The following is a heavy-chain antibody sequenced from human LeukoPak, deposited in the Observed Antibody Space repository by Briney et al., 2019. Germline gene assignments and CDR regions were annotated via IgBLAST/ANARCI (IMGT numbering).Heavy chain of an antibody. Sequence: PSETLSLTCTVSGGSISSYYWSWIRQPPGKGLEWIGYIYYSGSTNYNPSLKSRVTISVDTSKNQFSLKLSSVTAADTAVYYCARDPSSSRGDAFDIWGQGTMVTVSS. D-gene: IGHD6-6*01. CDR2: IYYSGST. V-gene: IGHV4-59*01. J-gene: IGHJ3*02. CDR3: ARDPSSSRGDAFDI. CDR1: GGSISSYY.